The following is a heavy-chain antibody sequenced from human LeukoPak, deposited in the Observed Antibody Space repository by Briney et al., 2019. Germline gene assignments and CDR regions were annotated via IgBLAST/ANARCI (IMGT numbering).Heavy chain of an antibody. Sequence: SETLSLTCAVYGGSFSGYYWSWIRQPPGKGLEWIGEINHSGSTNYNPSLKSRVTISVDTSKNQFSLKLSSVTAADTAVYYCARGRGYCSGGSCYYPAFLTGGRSDYWGQGTLVTVSP. CDR2: INHSGST. J-gene: IGHJ4*02. CDR3: ARGRGYCSGGSCYYPAFLTGGRSDY. V-gene: IGHV4-34*01. D-gene: IGHD2-15*01. CDR1: GGSFSGYY.